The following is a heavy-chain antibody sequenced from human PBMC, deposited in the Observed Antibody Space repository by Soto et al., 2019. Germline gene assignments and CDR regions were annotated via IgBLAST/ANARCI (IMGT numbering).Heavy chain of an antibody. CDR1: GFTFSSYA. CDR3: ARSTYYYDSSGAAFDY. D-gene: IGHD3-22*01. CDR2: ISYDGSNK. J-gene: IGHJ4*02. Sequence: QVQVVESGGGVVQPGRSLRLSCAASGFTFSSYAMHWVRQAPGKGLEWVAVISYDGSNKYYADSVKGRFTISRDNSKNTLYLQMNSLRAEDTAVYYCARSTYYYDSSGAAFDYWGQGTLVTVSS. V-gene: IGHV3-30-3*01.